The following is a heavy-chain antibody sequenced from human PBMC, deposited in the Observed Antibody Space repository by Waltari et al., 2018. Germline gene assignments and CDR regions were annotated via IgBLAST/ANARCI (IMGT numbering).Heavy chain of an antibody. CDR1: GFTYRMYW. CDR3: ARGARRTTVTTGWWYFDL. V-gene: IGHV3-74*01. J-gene: IGHJ2*01. CDR2: SNSDGSST. Sequence: EVQLVESGGGLVQPGGYLRLSCAASGFTYRMYWLHWVRQAPGKGLVWVSRSNSDGSSTSYADSVKGRFTISKDNAKNTVYLQMNSLRAEDTAIYYCARGARRTTVTTGWWYFDLWGRGTLVTVSS. D-gene: IGHD4-17*01.